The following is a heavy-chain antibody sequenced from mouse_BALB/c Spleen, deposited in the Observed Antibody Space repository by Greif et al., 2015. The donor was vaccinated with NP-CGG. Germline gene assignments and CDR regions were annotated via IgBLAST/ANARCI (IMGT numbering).Heavy chain of an antibody. D-gene: IGHD3-3*01. CDR3: ARKDLGRRDGFAY. Sequence: VQLQQSGAELVRPGSSVKISCKASGYAFSSYWMNWVKQRPGQGLEWIGQIYPGDGDTNYNGKFKGKATLTADKSSSTAYMQLSSLTSEDSAVYFCARKDLGRRDGFAYWGQGTLVTVSA. CDR2: IYPGDGDT. V-gene: IGHV1-80*01. CDR1: GYAFSSYW. J-gene: IGHJ3*01.